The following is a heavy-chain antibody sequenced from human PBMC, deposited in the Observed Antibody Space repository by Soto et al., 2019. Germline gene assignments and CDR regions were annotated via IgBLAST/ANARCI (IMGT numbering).Heavy chain of an antibody. CDR2: IWYDGSNE. D-gene: IGHD3-10*01. CDR3: ARDAYLGSGSYAY. V-gene: IGHV3-33*01. J-gene: IGHJ4*02. Sequence: QVQLVESGGGVVQPGRSLRLSCAASGFTFSTYGMHWVRQAPGKGLEWVAVIWYDGSNEHYAEAVKGRFTISRDDSKXXLYLQMNSLRAEDTAVYYCARDAYLGSGSYAYWGQGTLVTVSS. CDR1: GFTFSTYG.